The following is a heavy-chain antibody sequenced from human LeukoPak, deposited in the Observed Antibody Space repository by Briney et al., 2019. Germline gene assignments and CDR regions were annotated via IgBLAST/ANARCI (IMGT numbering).Heavy chain of an antibody. Sequence: GGSLRLSCAASGFTFRSYGMHWVRQAPGKGLEWVAVVWYDGTNKYYADSVKGRFTISRDNSKNTLYLQMDSLRAEDTAVYYCARDAFGVDKSPFWGQGTLVTVSS. J-gene: IGHJ4*02. CDR1: GFTFRSYG. V-gene: IGHV3-33*01. CDR3: ARDAFGVDKSPF. D-gene: IGHD3-3*01. CDR2: VWYDGTNK.